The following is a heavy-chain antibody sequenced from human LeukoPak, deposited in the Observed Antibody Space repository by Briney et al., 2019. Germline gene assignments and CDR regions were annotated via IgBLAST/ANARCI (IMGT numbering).Heavy chain of an antibody. V-gene: IGHV1-18*01. D-gene: IGHD6-13*01. CDR2: ISAYNGNT. CDR3: ARHAEYSSSPAVL. CDR1: GYSFSSYG. Sequence: ASVKVSCKASGYSFSSYGISWVRQAPGQGLEWMGWISAYNGNTNYAQKLQDRVTMTTDTSTRTAYMELRSLRSDDTAVYYCARHAEYSSSPAVLWGQGTLVTVSS. J-gene: IGHJ4*02.